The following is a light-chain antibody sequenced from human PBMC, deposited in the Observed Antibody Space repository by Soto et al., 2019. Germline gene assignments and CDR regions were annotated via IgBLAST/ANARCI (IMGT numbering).Light chain of an antibody. J-gene: IGKJ5*01. CDR1: QDIGTY. CDR3: QQSYTTPRIT. Sequence: DIQMTQSPSSLSASIGDSVIITFRASQDIGTYLNWYQHKPGKAPKHLIYAASSLQTGVPSRFTGSGSGTEYTLTIDSLQPEDFATYYCQQSYTTPRITFGQGTRLEIK. CDR2: AAS. V-gene: IGKV1-39*01.